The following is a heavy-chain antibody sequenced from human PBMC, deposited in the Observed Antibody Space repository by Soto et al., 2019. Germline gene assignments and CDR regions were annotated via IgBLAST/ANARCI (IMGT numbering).Heavy chain of an antibody. V-gene: IGHV1-3*01. J-gene: IGHJ4*02. D-gene: IGHD2-2*01. Sequence: GASGKVSCKASGYTFTNYAMHWVRQAPGQRLEWMGWIIAGNGNTKYSQKFQGRVTITRDTSASTAYMELRSLRSADTAVYYCAREGYCSSTSCFDYWGQGTLVTVSS. CDR3: AREGYCSSTSCFDY. CDR2: IIAGNGNT. CDR1: GYTFTNYA.